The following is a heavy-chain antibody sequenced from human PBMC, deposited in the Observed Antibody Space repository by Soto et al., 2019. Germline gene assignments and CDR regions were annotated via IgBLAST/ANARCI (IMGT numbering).Heavy chain of an antibody. CDR1: GYTFTQFA. CDR3: ARGGAASHLDN. D-gene: IGHD6-13*01. V-gene: IGHV1-18*01. CDR2: VSANNGFT. Sequence: AADKVSCKTSGYTFTQFALSGVRQAPGPGLEWIGFVSANNGFTHFAQKCQGRASVKTDPSTSTVYLDFRSLSSDDTAVYYCARGGAASHLDNWGQGTPVTVSS. J-gene: IGHJ4*02.